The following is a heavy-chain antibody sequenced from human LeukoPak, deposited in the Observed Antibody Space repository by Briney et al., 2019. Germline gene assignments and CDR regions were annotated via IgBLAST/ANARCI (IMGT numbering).Heavy chain of an antibody. J-gene: IGHJ4*02. CDR2: ISSSSTTM. D-gene: IGHD1-26*01. Sequence: GGSLRLSCVASGFIFSSYSMNWVRQAPGKGLEWVSHISSSSTTMHHADSVKGRFTISRDNAKNSLYLQMNSLRDEDTAVYYCARVGSGSYYPDYWGQGTLVTVSS. CDR3: ARVGSGSYYPDY. CDR1: GFIFSSYS. V-gene: IGHV3-48*02.